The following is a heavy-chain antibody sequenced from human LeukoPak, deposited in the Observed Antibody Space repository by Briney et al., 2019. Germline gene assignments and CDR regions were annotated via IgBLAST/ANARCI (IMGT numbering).Heavy chain of an antibody. D-gene: IGHD2-15*01. CDR1: GGSISSSSYY. V-gene: IGHV4-39*07. CDR3: ARGDCSGGSCYPIDY. Sequence: SETLSLTCTVSGGSISSSSYYWGWLRQPPGKGLEWIGSIYYSGSTYYNPSLKSRVTMSVDTSKNQFSLKLSSVTAADTAVYYCARGDCSGGSCYPIDYWGQGTLITVSS. CDR2: IYYSGST. J-gene: IGHJ4*02.